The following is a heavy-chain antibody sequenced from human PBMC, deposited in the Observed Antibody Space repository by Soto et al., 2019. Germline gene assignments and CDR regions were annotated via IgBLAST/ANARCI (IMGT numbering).Heavy chain of an antibody. D-gene: IGHD4-17*01. V-gene: IGHV1-18*01. CDR1: GYTFTSYG. CDR2: ISAYNGNT. J-gene: IGHJ6*03. Sequence: EASVEVACKASGYTFTSYGISWVRQAPGQGLEWMGWISAYNGNTNDAQKLQGRVTMTTDTSTSTAYMELRSLRSDDTAVYYCARGPLDYLGSYSSYMDVWGNGTTVTVSS. CDR3: ARGPLDYLGSYSSYMDV.